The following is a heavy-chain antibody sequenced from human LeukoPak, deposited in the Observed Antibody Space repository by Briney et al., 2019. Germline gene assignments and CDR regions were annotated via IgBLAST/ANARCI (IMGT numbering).Heavy chain of an antibody. CDR3: LIAVAGTGSY. V-gene: IGHV3-48*02. Sequence: PGGSLRLSCAASGFTFSSYSMNWVRQAPGKGLEWVSYISSSSSTIYYADSVKGRFTICRDNAKNSLYLQMNSLRDEDTAVYYCLIAVAGTGSYWGQGTLVTVSS. CDR2: ISSSSSTI. CDR1: GFTFSSYS. D-gene: IGHD6-19*01. J-gene: IGHJ4*02.